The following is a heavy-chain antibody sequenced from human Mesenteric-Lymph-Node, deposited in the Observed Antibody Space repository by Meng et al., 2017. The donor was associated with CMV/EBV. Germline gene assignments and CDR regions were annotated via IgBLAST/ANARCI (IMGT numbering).Heavy chain of an antibody. CDR2: ISSRGTSI. V-gene: IGHV3-48*04. CDR3: ARDEGYYDSSGYYSSYHFGMDV. CDR1: GFTFSDDS. J-gene: IGHJ6*02. D-gene: IGHD3-22*01. Sequence: GGSLRLSCAVSGFTFSDDSMNWVRQAPGKGLEWVSYISSRGTSIFYADSVKGRFTISRDNAKNTLYLQMNSLRAEDTALFFCARDEGYYDSSGYYSSYHFGMDVWGQGTTVTVSS.